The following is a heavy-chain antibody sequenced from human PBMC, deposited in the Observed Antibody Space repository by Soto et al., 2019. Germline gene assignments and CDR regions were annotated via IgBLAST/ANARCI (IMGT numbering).Heavy chain of an antibody. CDR3: ARGNVDCSSTSCYSYYYYGMDV. CDR1: GYSFTGYY. CDR2: INPNSGGT. V-gene: IGHV1-2*04. J-gene: IGHJ6*02. Sequence: ASVKVSFKASGYSFTGYYMHWVRQAPGQGLEWMGWINPNSGGTNYAQKFQGWVTMTRDTSISTAYMELSRLRSDDTAVYYCARGNVDCSSTSCYSYYYYGMDVWGQGTTVTVSS. D-gene: IGHD2-2*02.